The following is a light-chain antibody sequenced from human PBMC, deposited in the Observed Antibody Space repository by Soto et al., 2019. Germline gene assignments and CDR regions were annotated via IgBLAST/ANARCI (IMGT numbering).Light chain of an antibody. J-gene: IGKJ2*01. CDR3: QQRYSPFDT. CDR1: QSISSY. Sequence: DIQMTQSPSSLSASVGDRVTITCRASQSISSYLNWYQQKPGKAPKLLIYAASSLQSGVPSRFSGSGSGTDFTLTISSLQPEDFATYYCQQRYSPFDTFGQGTKLEIK. CDR2: AAS. V-gene: IGKV1-39*01.